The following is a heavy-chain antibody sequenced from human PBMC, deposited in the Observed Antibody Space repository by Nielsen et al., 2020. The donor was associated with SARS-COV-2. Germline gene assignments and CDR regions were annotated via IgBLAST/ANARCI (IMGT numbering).Heavy chain of an antibody. CDR2: ISYDGSNK. Sequence: GGSLRLSCAASGFTFSSYAMHWVRQAPGKGLEWVAVISYDGSNKYYADSVKGRFTISRDNSKNTLYLQMNSLRAEDTAVYYCAKGEEYYDFWSGYWSKFDYWGQGTLVTVSS. CDR3: AKGEEYYDFWSGYWSKFDY. D-gene: IGHD3-3*01. CDR1: GFTFSSYA. V-gene: IGHV3-30-3*01. J-gene: IGHJ4*02.